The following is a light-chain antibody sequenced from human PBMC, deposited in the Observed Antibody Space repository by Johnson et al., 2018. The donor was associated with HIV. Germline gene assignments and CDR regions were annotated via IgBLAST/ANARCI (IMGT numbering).Light chain of an antibody. CDR2: ENN. J-gene: IGLJ1*01. CDR3: GTWDNSLKAEV. CDR1: SSNIGNNY. V-gene: IGLV1-51*02. Sequence: QSVLTQPPSVSAAPGQKVTISCSGSSSNIGNNYVSWYQQLPGTAPKLLIYENNKRPSGIPDRFSGSKSGASATLAITGLQTGDEADYYCGTWDNSLKAEVFGTGTKVTVL.